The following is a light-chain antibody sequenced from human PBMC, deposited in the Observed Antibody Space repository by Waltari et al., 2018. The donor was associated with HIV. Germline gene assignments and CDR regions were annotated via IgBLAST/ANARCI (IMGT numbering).Light chain of an antibody. CDR1: RSHIGSTN. CDR3: SAWDDNVNAL. Sequence: QSVLRQPPSASGTPGQRVTISCSGSRSHIGSTNVNWYQQLPGTAPKLLIYSNNRRPSGVPDRFSGSKSGTSASLAISGLQSEDEADYYCSAWDDNVNALFGGGTKLTVL. CDR2: SNN. J-gene: IGLJ2*01. V-gene: IGLV1-44*01.